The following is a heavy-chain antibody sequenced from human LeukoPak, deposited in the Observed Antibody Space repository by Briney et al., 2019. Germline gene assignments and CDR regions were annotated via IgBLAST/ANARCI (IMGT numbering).Heavy chain of an antibody. CDR1: GFTFSSYW. D-gene: IGHD6-13*01. J-gene: IGHJ6*03. CDR2: IKQDGSAK. CDR3: AREDYISSWYPHYYMDV. Sequence: GGSLRLSCAASGFTFSSYWMSWVRQAPGNGLEWVANIKQDGSAKYYVDSVKGRFTISRDNAKNSLYLQMNSLRAEDTAVYYCAREDYISSWYPHYYMDVWGKGTTVTISS. V-gene: IGHV3-7*01.